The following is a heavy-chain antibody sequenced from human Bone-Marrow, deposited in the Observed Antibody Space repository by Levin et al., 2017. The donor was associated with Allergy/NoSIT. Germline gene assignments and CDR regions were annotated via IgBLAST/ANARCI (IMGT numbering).Heavy chain of an antibody. V-gene: IGHV4-4*02. D-gene: IGHD2-2*01. CDR3: ARVRGGCSRTSCYVDP. CDR1: GASISTTNW. CDR2: ISYSGST. J-gene: IGHJ5*02. Sequence: SETLSLTCAVSGASISTTNWWTWLRQTPGKGLEWIGEISYSGSTNYNPSLKSRVTILVDRSKNQFSLKLTSVTAADTAVYYCARVRGGCSRTSCYVDPWGQGTQVTVSS.